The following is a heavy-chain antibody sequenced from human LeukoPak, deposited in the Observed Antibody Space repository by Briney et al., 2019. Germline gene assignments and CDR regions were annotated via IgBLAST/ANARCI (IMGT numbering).Heavy chain of an antibody. CDR2: IRYDGSNK. CDR1: GFTFSSYG. V-gene: IGHV3-30*02. Sequence: PGGSLRLSCAASGFTFSSYGMHWVRQAPGKGLEWVAFIRYDGSNKYYADSVKGRFTISRDNSKKTLYLQMNSLRAEDTAVYYCAKDRRYYGSGTPYYFDYWGQGTLVTVSS. D-gene: IGHD3-10*01. J-gene: IGHJ4*02. CDR3: AKDRRYYGSGTPYYFDY.